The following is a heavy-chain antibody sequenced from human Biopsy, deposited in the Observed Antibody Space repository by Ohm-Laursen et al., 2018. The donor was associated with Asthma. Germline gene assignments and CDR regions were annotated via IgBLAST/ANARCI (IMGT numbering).Heavy chain of an antibody. CDR1: GFTFGSSG. J-gene: IGHJ4*02. CDR3: GRERSYMVDY. CDR2: IWFDGSNK. V-gene: IGHV3-33*01. Sequence: SLRLSCAAFGFTFGSSGLHWARQAPGKGLEWAADIWFDGSNKHYADSVKGRFTISRDNSKNTLYLQMNSLRAEDTALYYCGRERSYMVDYWGQGTLVIVSS. D-gene: IGHD3-10*01.